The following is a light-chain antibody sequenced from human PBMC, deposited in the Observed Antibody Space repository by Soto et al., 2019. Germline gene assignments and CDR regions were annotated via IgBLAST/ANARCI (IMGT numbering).Light chain of an antibody. J-gene: IGLJ2*01. CDR2: DVT. Sequence: ALTQPASVSGSPGQSITISCTGTSSDVGGYNYVSWYQHHPGKAPKLMIYDVTNRPSGVSNRFSGSKSGNTASLTISGLQAEDEAHYYCSSYTSSSTLVLFGGGTKLTVL. CDR1: SSDVGGYNY. CDR3: SSYTSSSTLVL. V-gene: IGLV2-14*03.